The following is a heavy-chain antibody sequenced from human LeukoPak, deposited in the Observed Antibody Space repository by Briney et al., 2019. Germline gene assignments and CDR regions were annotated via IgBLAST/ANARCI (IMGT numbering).Heavy chain of an antibody. D-gene: IGHD3-22*01. Sequence: GGSLRLSCAASGFTFSDYYMSWVRQAPGKGLEWVSAISGSGGSTYYADSVKGRFTISRDNSKNTLYLQMNSLRAEDTAVYYCAKDSDYYDSIGYNWFDPWGQGTLVTVSS. J-gene: IGHJ5*02. CDR1: GFTFSDYY. CDR2: ISGSGGST. CDR3: AKDSDYYDSIGYNWFDP. V-gene: IGHV3-23*01.